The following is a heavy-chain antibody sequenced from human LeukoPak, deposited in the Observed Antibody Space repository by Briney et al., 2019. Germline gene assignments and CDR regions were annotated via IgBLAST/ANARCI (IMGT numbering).Heavy chain of an antibody. CDR3: AKDLNEITIFGVVIRNYYYYGMDV. CDR1: GFTFSSYG. J-gene: IGHJ6*02. V-gene: IGHV3-30*18. D-gene: IGHD3-3*01. CDR2: ISYDGSNK. Sequence: GRSLRLSCAASGFTFSSYGMPWVRQAPGKGLEWVAVISYDGSNKYYADSVKGRFTISRDNSKNTLYLQMNSLRAEDTAVYYCAKDLNEITIFGVVIRNYYYYGMDVWGQGTTVTVSS.